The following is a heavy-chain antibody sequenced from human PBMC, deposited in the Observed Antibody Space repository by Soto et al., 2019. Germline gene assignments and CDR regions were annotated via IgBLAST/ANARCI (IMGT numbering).Heavy chain of an antibody. Sequence: SETLSLSCAVSGYSISSGYYWGWTQQPPGKGLEWIGSIYHSGSTYYNPSLKSRVTISVDTSKNQFSLKLSSVTAADTAVYYCARSDSSGYDAFDIWGQGTMVTVSS. CDR2: IYHSGST. CDR3: ARSDSSGYDAFDI. D-gene: IGHD3-22*01. V-gene: IGHV4-38-2*01. CDR1: GYSISSGYY. J-gene: IGHJ3*02.